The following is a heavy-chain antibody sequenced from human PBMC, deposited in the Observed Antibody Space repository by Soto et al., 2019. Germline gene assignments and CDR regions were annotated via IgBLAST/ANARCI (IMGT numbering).Heavy chain of an antibody. CDR1: GYTFTSYG. J-gene: IGHJ4*02. D-gene: IGHD2-15*01. CDR2: ISAYNGNT. CDR3: ATSVVVVAAFYFDY. V-gene: IGHV1-18*01. Sequence: ASVKVSCKASGYTFTSYGISWVRQAPGQGLEWMGWISAYNGNTNYAQKLQGRVTMTTDTSTSTAYMELRSLRSGDTAVYYRATSVVVVAAFYFDYWGQGTLVTVSS.